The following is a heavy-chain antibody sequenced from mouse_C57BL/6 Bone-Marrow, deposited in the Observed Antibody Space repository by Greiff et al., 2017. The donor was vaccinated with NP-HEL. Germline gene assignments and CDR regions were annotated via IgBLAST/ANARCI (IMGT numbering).Heavy chain of an antibody. D-gene: IGHD2-2*01. CDR2: IYPSDSET. V-gene: IGHV1-61*01. Sequence: VQLQQPGAELVRPGSSVKLSCKASGYTFTSYWMDWVKQRPGQGLEWIGNIYPSDSETHYNQKFKDKATLTVDKSSSTAYMQLSSLTSEDSAVYYCARGGLWFYYYAMDYWGQGTSVTVSS. J-gene: IGHJ4*01. CDR3: ARGGLWFYYYAMDY. CDR1: GYTFTSYW.